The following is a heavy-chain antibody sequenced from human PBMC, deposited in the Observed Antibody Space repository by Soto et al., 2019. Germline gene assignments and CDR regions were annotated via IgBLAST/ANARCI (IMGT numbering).Heavy chain of an antibody. CDR3: AKEFQWELHAFDI. V-gene: IGHV3-30*02. D-gene: IGHD1-26*01. Sequence: GGSLRLSCAASGFTFITYGMQWVRQAPGKGLEWVAVMGNDGITTFYADSVKGRFTISRDNSKNTLFLQMNSLRADDTAVYYCAKEFQWELHAFDIWGQGTMVTVSS. CDR1: GFTFITYG. J-gene: IGHJ3*02. CDR2: MGNDGITT.